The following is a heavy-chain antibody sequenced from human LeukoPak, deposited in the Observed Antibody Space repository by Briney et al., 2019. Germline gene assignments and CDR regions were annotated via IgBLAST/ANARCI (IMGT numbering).Heavy chain of an antibody. CDR2: ISGDGTIK. Sequence: PGVSLRLSCEPSGFPFSSYWMLWVRQAPGKGLVWVSRISGDGTIKTYADFVRGRFTISRDNTKNILYLQMNSLKVEDTATYFCSRSQFDYWGQGVLVTVSP. V-gene: IGHV3-74*03. CDR3: SRSQFDY. CDR1: GFPFSSYW. J-gene: IGHJ4*02.